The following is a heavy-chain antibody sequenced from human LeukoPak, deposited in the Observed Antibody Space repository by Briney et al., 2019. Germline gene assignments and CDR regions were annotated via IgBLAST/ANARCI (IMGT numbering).Heavy chain of an antibody. CDR2: VSYSGTT. CDR1: GVSISTNNYF. D-gene: IGHD4-17*01. V-gene: IGHV4-39*07. CDR3: ARPGGSTRVKDWLDP. Sequence: SEILSLTCSVSGVSISTNNYFWGWIRQTPGKGLEWIGSVSYSGTTYYNPSLTSRVTISLDTSNNQFSLRLNSMTAADTAVYYCARPGGSTRVKDWLDPWGQGTLVTVSS. J-gene: IGHJ5*02.